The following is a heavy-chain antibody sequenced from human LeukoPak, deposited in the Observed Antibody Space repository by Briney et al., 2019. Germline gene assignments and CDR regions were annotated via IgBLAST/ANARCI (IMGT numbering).Heavy chain of an antibody. CDR1: GYTFTNYG. D-gene: IGHD2-2*01. CDR2: ISTYIGNT. CDR3: VRGGYCICSTCLYGDNWFDP. J-gene: IGHJ5*02. Sequence: RASVKVSCKASGYTFTNYGINWVRQAPGQGLEWMGWISTYIGNTNYAQKLQGRVTLTTDTSTSTAYMELRSLKSDDTAFYYCVRGGYCICSTCLYGDNWFDPWGQGTPVTVSS. V-gene: IGHV1-18*01.